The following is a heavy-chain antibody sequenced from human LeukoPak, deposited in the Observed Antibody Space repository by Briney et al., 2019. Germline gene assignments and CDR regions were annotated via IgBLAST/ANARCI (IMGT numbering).Heavy chain of an antibody. CDR2: IYYTGST. D-gene: IGHD2-2*01. J-gene: IGHJ4*02. Sequence: SETLSLTCTVSGGSIIGFYWSWIRQPPGKGLEWIGYIYYTGSTNSNPSLKSRVTISVDTSKNQFSLKLSSVTAADTAVYYCARRKGYCSSTRCLKEFDYWGQGTLVTVSS. CDR3: ARRKGYCSSTRCLKEFDY. CDR1: GGSIIGFY. V-gene: IGHV4-59*12.